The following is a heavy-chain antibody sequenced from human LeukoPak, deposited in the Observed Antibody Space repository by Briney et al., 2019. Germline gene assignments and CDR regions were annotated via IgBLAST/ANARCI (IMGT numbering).Heavy chain of an antibody. V-gene: IGHV3-73*01. D-gene: IGHD6-13*01. CDR2: IRRKANSYAT. CDR3: TRFGVAAGGRDY. Sequence: GWSLRLSCAASGFTFSGSAMHWVRQASGKGLERVGRIRRKANSYATAYAASVKGRFTISRDASKNTAYLQMNSLTAEDTAVYYCTRFGVAAGGRDYWGQGTLVTVSS. J-gene: IGHJ4*02. CDR1: GFTFSGSA.